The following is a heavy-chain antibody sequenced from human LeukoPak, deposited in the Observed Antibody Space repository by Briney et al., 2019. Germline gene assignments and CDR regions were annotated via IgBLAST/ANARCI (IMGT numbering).Heavy chain of an antibody. V-gene: IGHV3-7*01. J-gene: IGHJ4*02. Sequence: GGSLRLSCAASGFRFSDYWMDWLRQAPGKGLEWVASIKPDGSQKDYVDSVKGRFTISRDNAKNSLYLQMNNLRVEDTAVYYCARDDASSSFTYWAQGALVTAPS. CDR2: IKPDGSQK. D-gene: IGHD3-16*01. CDR1: GFRFSDYW. CDR3: ARDDASSSFTY.